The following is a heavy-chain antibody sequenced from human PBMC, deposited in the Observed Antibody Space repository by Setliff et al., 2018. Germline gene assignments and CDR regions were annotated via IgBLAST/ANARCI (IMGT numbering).Heavy chain of an antibody. V-gene: IGHV4-61*02. D-gene: IGHD1-26*01. J-gene: IGHJ4*02. CDR1: GGSMSSGPNY. CDR3: ARESAGDESVRHLYYTDV. Sequence: SETLSLTCTVSGGSMSSGPNYWSWIRQPAGRGLEWVGRVYSSVYSSGITSYNPSLKSRVTISMDTSKNQFSLGLTSVTAADTAVYYCARESAGDESVRHLYYTDVWGPGTLVTVSS. CDR2: VYSSVYSSGIT.